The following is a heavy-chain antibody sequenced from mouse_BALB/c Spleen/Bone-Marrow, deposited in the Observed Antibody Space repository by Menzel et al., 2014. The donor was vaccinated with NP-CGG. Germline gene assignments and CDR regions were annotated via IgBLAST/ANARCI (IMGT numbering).Heavy chain of an antibody. CDR3: ARDYLYYFDY. V-gene: IGHV7-3*02. D-gene: IGHD2-1*01. Sequence: EVMLVESGGGLVQPGGFLRLSCATSGFTFTDHYMSWVRQPPGKALEWLGFIRNKANGYTTEYSASVKGQFTISRDNSQSIVYLQMNTLRAEDSATYYCARDYLYYFDYWGQGTTLTVSS. J-gene: IGHJ2*01. CDR1: GFTFTDHY. CDR2: IRNKANGYTT.